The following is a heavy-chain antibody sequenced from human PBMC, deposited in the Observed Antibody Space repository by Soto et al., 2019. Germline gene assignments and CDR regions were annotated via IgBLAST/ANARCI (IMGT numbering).Heavy chain of an antibody. CDR2: ITPFSGDV. D-gene: IGHD1-26*01. V-gene: IGHV1-45*02. CDR3: ASGGAGSGPFTWELPDH. Sequence: QMQLVQSGAEVKKTGSTVTVSCKALGNTFTYRYLHWVRQAPGQALEWMEWITPFSGDVHYAQKFQERVTITGNRSINTAGIRMSSLRSEHTAMYYCASGGAGSGPFTWELPDHWGQGTLVTVSS. CDR1: GNTFTYRY. J-gene: IGHJ4*02.